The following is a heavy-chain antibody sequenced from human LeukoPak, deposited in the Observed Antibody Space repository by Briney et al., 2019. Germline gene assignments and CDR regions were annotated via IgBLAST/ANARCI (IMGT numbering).Heavy chain of an antibody. J-gene: IGHJ4*02. CDR1: GFTFSSYW. V-gene: IGHV3-7*01. Sequence: PGGSLRLSCAASGFTFSSYWMSWVRQAPGKGLEWVANIKQDGSEKYYVDSVKGRFTISRDNAKNSLYLQMNSLRAEDTAVYYCARDVRHEYYYDSSGHFDYWGQGTLVTVSS. CDR3: ARDVRHEYYYDSSGHFDY. D-gene: IGHD3-22*01. CDR2: IKQDGSEK.